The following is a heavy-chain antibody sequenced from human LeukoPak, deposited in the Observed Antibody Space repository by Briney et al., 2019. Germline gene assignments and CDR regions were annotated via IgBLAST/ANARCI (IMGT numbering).Heavy chain of an antibody. J-gene: IGHJ4*02. V-gene: IGHV3-30-3*01. CDR3: ARDPDY. CDR2: ISYDGSNK. Sequence: GSLRLSCAASGFTFSSYAMHWVRQAPGKGLEWVAVISYDGSNKYYADSVKGRFTISRDNSKNTLYLQMNSLRAEDTAAYYCARDPDYWGQGTLVTVSS. CDR1: GFTFSSYA.